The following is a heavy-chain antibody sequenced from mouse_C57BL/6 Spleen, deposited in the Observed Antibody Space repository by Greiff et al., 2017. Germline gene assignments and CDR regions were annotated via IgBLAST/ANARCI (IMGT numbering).Heavy chain of an antibody. V-gene: IGHV1-53*01. D-gene: IGHD2-4*01. CDR2: INPSNGGT. J-gene: IGHJ2*01. CDR1: GYTFTSYW. CDR3: ARSSMITTRYYFDY. Sequence: VKLQQPGTELVKPGASVKLSCKASGYTFTSYWMHWVKQRPGQGLEWIGNINPSNGGTNYNEKFKSKATLTVDKSSSTAYMQLSSLTSEDSAVYYCARSSMITTRYYFDYWGQGTTLTVSS.